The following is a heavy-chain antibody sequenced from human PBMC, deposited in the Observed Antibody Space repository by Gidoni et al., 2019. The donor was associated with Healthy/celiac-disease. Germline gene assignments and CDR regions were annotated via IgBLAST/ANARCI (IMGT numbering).Heavy chain of an antibody. D-gene: IGHD2-21*01. Sequence: QMQLVQSGPEVKKPGTSVKVSCKASGFTFTSSAVQWVRQARGQRLEWIGWIVVGSGNTNYEQKFQERVTITRDMSTSTAYMELSSLRSEDTAVYYCAADLKGYCGGDCLDYWGQGTLVTVSS. V-gene: IGHV1-58*01. CDR3: AADLKGYCGGDCLDY. J-gene: IGHJ4*02. CDR2: IVVGSGNT. CDR1: GFTFTSSA.